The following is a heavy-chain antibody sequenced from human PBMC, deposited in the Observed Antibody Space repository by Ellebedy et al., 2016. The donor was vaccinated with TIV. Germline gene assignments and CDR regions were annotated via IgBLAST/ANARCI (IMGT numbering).Heavy chain of an antibody. J-gene: IGHJ4*02. D-gene: IGHD5-18*01. CDR3: ASRGYTYGYYLDY. V-gene: IGHV5-51*01. CDR2: IYPADSAT. Sequence: GGSLRLSXKASGYTFTTYAIAWVRQMPGKGLEWMGIIYPADSATIYSPSFQGQVTISVDKSINTAYLQWNSLKASDTAMYYCASRGYTYGYYLDYWGQGTLVTVSS. CDR1: GYTFTTYA.